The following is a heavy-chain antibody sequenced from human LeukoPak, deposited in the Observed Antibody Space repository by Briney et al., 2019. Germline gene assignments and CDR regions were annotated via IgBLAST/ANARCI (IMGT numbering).Heavy chain of an antibody. CDR3: AREDGGSGWYLDY. Sequence: SETLSLTCAVSGGSISSSNWWSWVRQPPGKGLEWIGEIYHSGSTNYNPSLKSRVTISVDKSKNHFSLKLSSVTAADTAVYYCAREDGGSGWYLDYWGQGTLVTVSS. V-gene: IGHV4-4*02. CDR1: GGSISSSNW. CDR2: IYHSGST. J-gene: IGHJ4*02. D-gene: IGHD6-19*01.